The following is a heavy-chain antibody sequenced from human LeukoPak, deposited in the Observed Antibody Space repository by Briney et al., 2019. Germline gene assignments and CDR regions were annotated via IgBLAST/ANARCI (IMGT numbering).Heavy chain of an antibody. J-gene: IGHJ6*02. D-gene: IGHD2-8*01. CDR1: GFTFSSYA. Sequence: GGSLRLSCAASGFTFSSYAMSWVRQAPGKGLEWVSAISGSGGSTYYADSVKGRFTISRDNSKNTLYLQMNSPRAEDTAVYYCAGVLTGHYYYYGMDVWGQGTTVTVSS. V-gene: IGHV3-23*01. CDR2: ISGSGGST. CDR3: AGVLTGHYYYYGMDV.